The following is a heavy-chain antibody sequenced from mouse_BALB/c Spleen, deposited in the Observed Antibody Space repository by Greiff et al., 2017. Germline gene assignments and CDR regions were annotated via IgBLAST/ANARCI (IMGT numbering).Heavy chain of an antibody. V-gene: IGHV1S137*01. J-gene: IGHJ4*01. CDR2: ISTYYGDA. Sequence: VKLVESGAELVRPGVSVKISCKGSGYTFTDYAMHWVKQSHAKSLEWIGVISTYYGDASYNQKFKGKATMTVDKSSSTAYMELARLTSEDSAIYYCARRGRDYYAMDYWGQGTSVTVSS. CDR3: ARRGRDYYAMDY. CDR1: GYTFTDYA.